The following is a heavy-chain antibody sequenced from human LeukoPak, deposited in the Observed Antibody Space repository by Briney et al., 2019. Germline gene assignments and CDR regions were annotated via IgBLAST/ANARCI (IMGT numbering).Heavy chain of an antibody. CDR2: IYPGDSDT. V-gene: IGHV5-51*01. CDR3: ARHIDHYYDSSGYYWFDY. D-gene: IGHD3-22*01. CDR1: GYIFTSYW. Sequence: GESLKISCKCSGYIFTSYWIGWVRQMPGKGLEWMGIIYPGDSDTRYSPSLQGQVTISADKSISTASLQWSSLKASDTAMYYCARHIDHYYDSSGYYWFDYWGQGTLVTVSS. J-gene: IGHJ4*02.